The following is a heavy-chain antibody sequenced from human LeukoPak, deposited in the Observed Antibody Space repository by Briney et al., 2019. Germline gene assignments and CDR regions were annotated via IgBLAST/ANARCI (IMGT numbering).Heavy chain of an antibody. V-gene: IGHV3-23*01. D-gene: IGHD4-23*01. CDR3: AKILFAGGNEYFQH. Sequence: VGSLRLSCAASGFTSSSYSMSWVRQAPGKGLEWVSAFGVGGASSFYADSVKGRFTISRDNSKNTLYLQMNSLRAEDTAIYYCAKILFAGGNEYFQHWGRGTLVTVSS. CDR1: GFTSSSYS. J-gene: IGHJ1*01. CDR2: FGVGGASS.